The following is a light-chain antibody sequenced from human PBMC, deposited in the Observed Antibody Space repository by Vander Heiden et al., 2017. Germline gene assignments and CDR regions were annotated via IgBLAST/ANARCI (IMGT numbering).Light chain of an antibody. J-gene: IGKJ2*01. CDR2: GAS. V-gene: IGKV3-20*01. CDR3: QQYGSSYT. Sequence: EIVLTQSPGTLSLSPGERATLSCRASQSVSSSYLAWYQQKPGQAPRLLIDGASSRAAGIPDRFSSSGSRTDFTLTISRLEPEDFAVYYCQQYGSSYTFGQGTKLEIK. CDR1: QSVSSSY.